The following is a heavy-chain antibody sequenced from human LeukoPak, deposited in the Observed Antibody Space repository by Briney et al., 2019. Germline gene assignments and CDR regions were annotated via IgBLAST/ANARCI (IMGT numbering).Heavy chain of an antibody. V-gene: IGHV3-23*01. Sequence: GGSLRLSCAVSRLTFSTYAMTWVRQAPGKGLEWVSGVSGSGGTTYYTDSVKGRFTISRDNSKNTLYLQMNSLKTEDTAVYYCTTALVWYYYYMDVWGKGTTVIVSS. J-gene: IGHJ6*03. CDR3: TTALVWYYYYMDV. D-gene: IGHD3-3*02. CDR2: VSGSGGTT. CDR1: RLTFSTYA.